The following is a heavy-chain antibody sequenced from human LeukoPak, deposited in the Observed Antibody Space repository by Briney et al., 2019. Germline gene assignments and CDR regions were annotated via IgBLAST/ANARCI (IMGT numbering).Heavy chain of an antibody. D-gene: IGHD6-13*01. CDR2: INAGNGNT. CDR1: GYTFTSYA. CDR3: ARNLDSSSWYYWFDP. J-gene: IGHJ5*02. Sequence: GASVKVSCKASGYTFTSYAMHWVRQAPGQRLEWMGWINAGNGNTKYSQKFQGRVTITRDTSAGTAYMELSSLRSEDTAVYYCARNLDSSSWYYWFDPWGQGTLVTVSS. V-gene: IGHV1-3*01.